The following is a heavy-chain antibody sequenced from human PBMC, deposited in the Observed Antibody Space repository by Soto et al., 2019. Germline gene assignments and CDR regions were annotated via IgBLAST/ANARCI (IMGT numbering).Heavy chain of an antibody. CDR3: AKDRAFNYFYGMDV. CDR1: GLAFGNYA. CDR2: ASTNGRST. D-gene: IGHD3-10*01. Sequence: PGGSLRLSCRASGLAFGNYAMNWVRQVPGRGLEWVAGASTNGRSTYYADSVRGRFTISRDNSKLTVYLQMNSLRAEDTAVYYCAKDRAFNYFYGMDVWGQGTTVTVSS. J-gene: IGHJ6*02. V-gene: IGHV3-23*01.